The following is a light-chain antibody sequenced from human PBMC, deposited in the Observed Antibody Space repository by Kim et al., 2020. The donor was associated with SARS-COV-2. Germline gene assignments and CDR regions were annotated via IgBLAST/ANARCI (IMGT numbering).Light chain of an antibody. J-gene: IGKJ5*01. CDR2: AAS. CDR3: QQLESYPIT. V-gene: IGKV1-13*02. CDR1: QDVKNI. Sequence: GDRVTITCRTSQDVKNILAWYQQKPGKPPKLLIYAASTLHSGVPSRFSGSGSGTDFTLTISSLQPEDFATYFCQQLESYPITFGQGTRP.